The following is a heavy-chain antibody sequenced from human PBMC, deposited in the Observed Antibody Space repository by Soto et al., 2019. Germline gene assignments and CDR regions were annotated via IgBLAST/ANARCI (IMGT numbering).Heavy chain of an antibody. J-gene: IGHJ3*01. CDR2: IKATAMGAPT. D-gene: IGHD2-15*01. V-gene: IGHV3-15*07. CDR3: AGGGAFDV. CDR1: GLKFSDAW. Sequence: PGGSLRLSCVVSGLKFSDAWVHWVRQVPGKGLEWVGHIKATAMGAPTEHAAPVKGRFSISRVDSENTVFLQMNGLKASDIAMYYCAGGGAFDVGGQGKMATFS.